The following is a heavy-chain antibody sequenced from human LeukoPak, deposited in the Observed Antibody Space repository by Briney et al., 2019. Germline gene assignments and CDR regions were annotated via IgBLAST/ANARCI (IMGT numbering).Heavy chain of an antibody. J-gene: IGHJ4*02. D-gene: IGHD4-17*01. CDR2: INPNSGNA. CDR1: GYTFTSYD. Sequence: ASVKVSCXASGYTFTSYDINWVRQATGQGLGWMGWINPNSGNAGYAQKFQGSVTMTRNTSISTAYMELSSLRSEDTAVYYCARVDTNDYGDYDFDYWGQGTLVTVSS. V-gene: IGHV1-8*01. CDR3: ARVDTNDYGDYDFDY.